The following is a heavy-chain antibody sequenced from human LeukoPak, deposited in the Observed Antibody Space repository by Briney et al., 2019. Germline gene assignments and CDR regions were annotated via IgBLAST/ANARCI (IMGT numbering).Heavy chain of an antibody. J-gene: IGHJ4*02. CDR1: GYSISSGYY. CDR3: ARHGFGSYFDY. D-gene: IGHD3-10*01. CDR2: IYHSGST. V-gene: IGHV4-38-2*02. Sequence: SETLSLTCTVSGYSISSGYYWGWIRPPPGKGLEWIGSIYHSGSTYYNPSLKSRVTISVDTSKNQFSLKLSSVTAADTAVYYCARHGFGSYFDYWGQGTLVTVSS.